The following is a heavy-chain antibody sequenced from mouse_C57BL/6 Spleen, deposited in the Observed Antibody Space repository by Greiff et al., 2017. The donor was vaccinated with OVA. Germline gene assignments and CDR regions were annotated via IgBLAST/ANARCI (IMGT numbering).Heavy chain of an antibody. CDR2: IDPETGGT. CDR3: TRGGHYYGSRDAMDY. D-gene: IGHD1-1*01. CDR1: GYTFTDYE. Sequence: QVTLKESGAELVRPGASVTLSCKASGYTFTDYEMHWVKQTPVHGLEWIGAIDPETGGTAYNQKFKGKAILTADKSSSTAYMELRSLTSEDSAVYYCTRGGHYYGSRDAMDYWGQGTSVTVSS. J-gene: IGHJ4*01. V-gene: IGHV1-15*01.